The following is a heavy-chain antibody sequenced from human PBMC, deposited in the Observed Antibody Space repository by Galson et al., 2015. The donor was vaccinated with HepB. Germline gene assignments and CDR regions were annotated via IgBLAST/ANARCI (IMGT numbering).Heavy chain of an antibody. CDR3: ATDKRCSSTSCNGGGNWVDP. Sequence: ETMSLTCTVAGASISSYYWCWIRQPAGRGLEWIGRLYTSGSTSYNPSLKNRVTMSVDTSKNQFSLKLGSVTAADTAVYYCATDKRCSSTSCNGGGNWVDPGGQGTLVTVSS. J-gene: IGHJ5*02. D-gene: IGHD2-2*01. CDR1: GASISSYY. CDR2: LYTSGST. V-gene: IGHV4-4*07.